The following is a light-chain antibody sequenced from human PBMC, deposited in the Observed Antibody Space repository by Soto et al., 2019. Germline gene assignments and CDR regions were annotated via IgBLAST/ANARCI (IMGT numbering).Light chain of an antibody. J-gene: IGKJ2*01. CDR2: KVS. V-gene: IGKV2-30*01. Sequence: DVVMTQSPLSLSVTLGQPASISCRSSQSLVYSDGNTYLNWFQQRPDQSPRRLIYKVSNRDSGVPDRFSGSGSGTDFTLKISRVEAEDVGIYYCMQGTHWPRTFGQGTKLEIK. CDR3: MQGTHWPRT. CDR1: QSLVYSDGNTY.